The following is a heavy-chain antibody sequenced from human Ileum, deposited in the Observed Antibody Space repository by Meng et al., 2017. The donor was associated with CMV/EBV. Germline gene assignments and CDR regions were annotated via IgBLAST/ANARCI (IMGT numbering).Heavy chain of an antibody. CDR1: GGSLTSYY. Sequence: HVRLQEPGPRLLQPSATLSLTCTVTGGSLTSYYWTWIRQPAGKGLEWIGRIHPTGTTDDNPSLRSRVSMSLDKSKNQFSLKLTSVTAADTAVYYCARAAARGVPVDLWGQGTLVTVSS. D-gene: IGHD3-10*01. J-gene: IGHJ5*02. V-gene: IGHV4-4*07. CDR3: ARAAARGVPVDL. CDR2: IHPTGTT.